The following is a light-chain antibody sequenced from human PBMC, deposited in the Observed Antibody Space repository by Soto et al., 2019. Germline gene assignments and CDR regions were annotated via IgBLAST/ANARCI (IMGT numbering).Light chain of an antibody. CDR2: DAS. Sequence: EIVMTQSPATLSVSPGERATLSCRASQSVGSTLAWYQQKVGQVPRLLIYDASARATGIPARFSGSGSGKEFTLTISSLQSEDFGVYYSQQYNDWPETFGQGTKV. V-gene: IGKV3-15*01. J-gene: IGKJ1*01. CDR1: QSVGST. CDR3: QQYNDWPET.